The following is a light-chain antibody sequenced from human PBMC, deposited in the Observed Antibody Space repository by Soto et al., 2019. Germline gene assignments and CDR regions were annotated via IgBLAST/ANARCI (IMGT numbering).Light chain of an antibody. Sequence: QSALTQPAAVSGSPGQSIASSCTGTFSDVGGYDYVSWYQQHPDKAPKLMIYEVTKRPSGVSNRFSGSKSGNTASLTISGLQPEYEADYYCSSHTSGSTRVFGSGTKVTVL. CDR1: FSDVGGYDY. V-gene: IGLV2-14*01. CDR2: EVT. CDR3: SSHTSGSTRV. J-gene: IGLJ1*01.